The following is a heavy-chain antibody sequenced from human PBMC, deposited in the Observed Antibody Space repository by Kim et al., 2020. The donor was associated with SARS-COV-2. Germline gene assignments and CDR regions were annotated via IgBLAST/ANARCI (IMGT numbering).Heavy chain of an antibody. CDR1: GYTFTSYV. J-gene: IGHJ6*01. CDR3: PRDRRITIFGVVTHGYY. CDR2: ISAYNGNT. Sequence: ASVKVSCKASGYTFTSYVISWVRQAPGQGLEWMGWISAYNGNTNYAQKLQGRVPMTTDPSTRTPYMELRSLRSDEPAVYYFPRDRRITIFGVVTHGYY. D-gene: IGHD3-3*01. V-gene: IGHV1-18*01.